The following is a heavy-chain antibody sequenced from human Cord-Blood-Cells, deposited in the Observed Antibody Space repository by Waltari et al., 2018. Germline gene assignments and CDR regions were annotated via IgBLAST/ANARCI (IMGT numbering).Heavy chain of an antibody. J-gene: IGHJ4*02. D-gene: IGHD3-22*01. CDR1: GFTVSSYW. V-gene: IGHV3-7*01. Sequence: EVQLVESGGGLVQPGGALRLSCAASGFTVSSYWMSWVSQAPGKGLEWVANIKQDGSEKYYVDSVKGRFTISRDNAKNSLYLQMNSLRAEDTAVYYCARGYYDSSGYYYYWGQGTLVTVSS. CDR3: ARGYYDSSGYYYY. CDR2: IKQDGSEK.